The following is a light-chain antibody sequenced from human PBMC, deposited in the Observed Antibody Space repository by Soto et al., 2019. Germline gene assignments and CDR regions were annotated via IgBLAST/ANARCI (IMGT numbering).Light chain of an antibody. CDR2: LNSDGSH. CDR3: QTWGTGIQV. CDR1: SGHSSYA. Sequence: QSVLTQSPSASASLGASVKLTCTLSSGHSSYAIAWHQQRPEKGPRYLMKLNSDGSHNKGDGIPDRFSGSSSGAERCLTISSLQSEDEADYYCQTWGTGIQVFGGGTKVTVL. J-gene: IGLJ2*01. V-gene: IGLV4-69*01.